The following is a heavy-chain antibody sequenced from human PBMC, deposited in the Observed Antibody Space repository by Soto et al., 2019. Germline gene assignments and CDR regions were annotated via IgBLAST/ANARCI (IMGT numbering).Heavy chain of an antibody. J-gene: IGHJ4*02. CDR2: IYWDDDK. V-gene: IGHV2-5*02. CDR3: AHTMAPRIFDY. Sequence: QITLKKAGPTLGKPTQTLTLTCSFSGFSLITSGVGVGWIRQPPGKALEWLALIYWDDDKGYSTSLKSRLTITKDTSRNQVVLTMTNMDPADTATYYCAHTMAPRIFDYWGQGTLVTVSS. CDR1: GFSLITSGVG.